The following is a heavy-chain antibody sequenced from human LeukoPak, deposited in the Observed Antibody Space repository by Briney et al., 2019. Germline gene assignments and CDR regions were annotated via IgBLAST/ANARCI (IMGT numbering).Heavy chain of an antibody. CDR1: GGTFSSYA. J-gene: IGHJ6*03. CDR2: IIPIFGTA. CDR3: ARDSSGDYYYYMDV. V-gene: IGHV1-69*06. Sequence: ASVKVSCKASGGTFSSYAISWVRQAPGQGLEWMGGIIPIFGTANYAQKFQGRVTITADKSTSTAYMELSSLRSEDTAVYYCARDSSGDYYYYMDVWGKGTTVTVSS.